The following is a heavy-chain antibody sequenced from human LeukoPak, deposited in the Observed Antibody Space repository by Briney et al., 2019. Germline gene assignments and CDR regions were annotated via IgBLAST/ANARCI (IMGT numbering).Heavy chain of an antibody. V-gene: IGHV3-30-3*01. Sequence: PGGSLRLSCAASGFTFSSYAMHWVRQAPGKGLEWVAVISYDGSNKYYADSVKGRFTISRDNSKTTLYLQMNSLRAEDTAVYYCAREAPILGWFDPWGQGTLVTVSS. J-gene: IGHJ5*02. D-gene: IGHD3-16*01. CDR2: ISYDGSNK. CDR3: AREAPILGWFDP. CDR1: GFTFSSYA.